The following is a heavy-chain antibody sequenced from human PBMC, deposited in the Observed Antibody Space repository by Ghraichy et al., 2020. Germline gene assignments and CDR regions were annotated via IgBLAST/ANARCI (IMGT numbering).Heavy chain of an antibody. V-gene: IGHV4-59*01. D-gene: IGHD5-12*01. CDR3: ARGNVDIVATTPDYYFDY. Sequence: SETLSLTCTVSGGSISSYYWSWIRQPPGKGLEWIGYIYYSGSTNYNPSLKSRVTISVDTSKNQFSLKLSSVTAADTAVYYCARGNVDIVATTPDYYFDYWGQGTLVTVSS. CDR2: IYYSGST. J-gene: IGHJ4*02. CDR1: GGSISSYY.